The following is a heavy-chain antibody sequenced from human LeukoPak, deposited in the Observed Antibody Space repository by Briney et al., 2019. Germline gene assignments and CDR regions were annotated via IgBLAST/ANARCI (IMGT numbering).Heavy chain of an antibody. D-gene: IGHD3-3*01. V-gene: IGHV3-74*03. Sequence: GGSLRLSCAASGFTFSTYLMHWVRQAPGKGLVWVSRINTDGSITTYADSVKGRFTISRDNAKNTLYLQMNSLRAEDTGVYYCAKDHYWSIDYWGRGTLVTVSS. CDR1: GFTFSTYL. J-gene: IGHJ4*02. CDR3: AKDHYWSIDY. CDR2: INTDGSIT.